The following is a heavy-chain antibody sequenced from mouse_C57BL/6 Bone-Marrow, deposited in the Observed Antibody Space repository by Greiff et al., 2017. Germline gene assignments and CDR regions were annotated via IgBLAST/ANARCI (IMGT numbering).Heavy chain of an antibody. Sequence: QVHVKQSGAELVKPGASVKLSCKASGYTFTSYWMHWVKQRPGQGLEWIGMIHPNSGSTNYNEKFKSKATLTVDKSSSTAYMQLSSLTSEDSAVYYCASLLQDYWGQGTTLTVSS. D-gene: IGHD1-1*01. CDR1: GYTFTSYW. CDR2: IHPNSGST. J-gene: IGHJ2*01. CDR3: ASLLQDY. V-gene: IGHV1-64*01.